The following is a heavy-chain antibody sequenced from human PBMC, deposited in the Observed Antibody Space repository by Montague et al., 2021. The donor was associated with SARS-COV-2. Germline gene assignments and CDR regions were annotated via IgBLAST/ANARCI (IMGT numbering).Heavy chain of an antibody. CDR1: GGSTNNYY. CDR3: ARVRFYYDSGELGS. Sequence: SETLSLTCTVSGGSTNNYYWSWIRQPAGKGLEWIGRIHASGISTYNPSLDTRVTMSVDTSKNQFSLKLSSVTAADAAVYYCARVRFYYDSGELGSWGQGTLVTVSS. D-gene: IGHD3-22*01. CDR2: IHASGIS. J-gene: IGHJ5*02. V-gene: IGHV4-4*07.